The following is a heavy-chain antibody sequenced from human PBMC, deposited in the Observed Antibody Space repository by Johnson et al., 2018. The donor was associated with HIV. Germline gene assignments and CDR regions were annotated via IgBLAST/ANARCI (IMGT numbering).Heavy chain of an antibody. CDR2: ISYDGSDK. V-gene: IGHV3-30*03. CDR1: GFIFDDYG. Sequence: QVQLVESGGGVVQPGRSLRLSCAASGFIFDDYGMSWVRQVPGKGLEWVAVISYDGSDKYYADSVKGRFTISRDNSKNTLYLQMNSLRAEDTAVYYCARVGQKLVPVPRGAFDIWGQGTMVTVSS. CDR3: ARVGQKLVPVPRGAFDI. D-gene: IGHD6-6*01. J-gene: IGHJ3*02.